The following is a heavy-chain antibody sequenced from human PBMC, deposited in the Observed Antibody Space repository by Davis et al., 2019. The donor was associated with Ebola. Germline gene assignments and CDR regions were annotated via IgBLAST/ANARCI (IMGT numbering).Heavy chain of an antibody. CDR3: ARLNYDFWSGYYSGNWFDP. Sequence: SETLSLTCTVSGGSISSYYWTWIRQPPGKGLEYIGYIHYSGSSDYNASLESRVTISVDTSKNQFSLKLSSVTAADTAVYYCARLNYDFWSGYYSGNWFDPWGQGTLVTVSS. D-gene: IGHD3-3*01. V-gene: IGHV4-59*08. J-gene: IGHJ5*02. CDR1: GGSISSYY. CDR2: IHYSGSS.